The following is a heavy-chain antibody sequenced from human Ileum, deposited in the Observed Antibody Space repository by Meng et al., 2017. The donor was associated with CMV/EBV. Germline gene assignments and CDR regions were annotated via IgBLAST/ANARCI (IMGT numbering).Heavy chain of an antibody. D-gene: IGHD2-8*01. V-gene: IGHV3-30*02. J-gene: IGHJ5*02. CDR1: TFSSYG. CDR3: AKAIYCTNGVCYTGSWFDP. Sequence: TFSSYGMHWVRQAPGKGLEWVAFMRYDGSNKYYADSVEGRFTISRDNSKNTLYLQMNSLRAEDTAVYYCAKAIYCTNGVCYTGSWFDPWGQGTLVTVSS. CDR2: MRYDGSNK.